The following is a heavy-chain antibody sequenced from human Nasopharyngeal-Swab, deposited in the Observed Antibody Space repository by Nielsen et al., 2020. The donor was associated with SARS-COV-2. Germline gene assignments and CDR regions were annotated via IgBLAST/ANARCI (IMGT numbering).Heavy chain of an antibody. CDR1: VFTFSSYS. CDR3: AKGRYTMSYYYYMDV. V-gene: IGHV3-21*04. Sequence: GESLKISCAASVFTFSSYSMNWVRQAPGKGPEWVSSISSSSSYIYYADSVKGRFTISRDNSKNTLYLQMNSLRAEDTAVYYCAKGRYTMSYYYYMDVWGKGTTVTVSS. CDR2: ISSSSSYI. D-gene: IGHD3-22*01. J-gene: IGHJ6*03.